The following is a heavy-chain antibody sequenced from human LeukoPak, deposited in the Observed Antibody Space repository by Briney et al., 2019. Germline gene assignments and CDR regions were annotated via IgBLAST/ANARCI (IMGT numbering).Heavy chain of an antibody. CDR1: GFTFSSYA. J-gene: IGHJ4*02. CDR3: AKDHDYTTYGYYFYY. CDR2: IGAGGTFT. V-gene: IGHV3-23*01. Sequence: GGSLRLSCTASGFTFSSYAMNWVRQAPGKGLEWVSGIGAGGTFTYYADSVKGRFTIFRDNSRNTLYLQMNSLRADDTAVYYCAKDHDYTTYGYYFYYWGQGTLVTVSS. D-gene: IGHD4-11*01.